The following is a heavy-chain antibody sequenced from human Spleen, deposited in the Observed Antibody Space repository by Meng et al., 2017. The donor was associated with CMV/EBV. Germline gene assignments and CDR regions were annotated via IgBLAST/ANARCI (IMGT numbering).Heavy chain of an antibody. D-gene: IGHD1-1*01. CDR2: IYPADSDI. CDR3: ARHRRDGNAFDI. CDR1: GYIFTSYY. V-gene: IGHV5-51*01. Sequence: GESLKISCKASGYIFTSYYITWVRQMPGKGLEWMGGIYPADSDIRYSPSFQGQVTISADKSISTAYLQWSSLKASDTAMYYCARHRRDGNAFDIWGQGTMVTVSS. J-gene: IGHJ3*02.